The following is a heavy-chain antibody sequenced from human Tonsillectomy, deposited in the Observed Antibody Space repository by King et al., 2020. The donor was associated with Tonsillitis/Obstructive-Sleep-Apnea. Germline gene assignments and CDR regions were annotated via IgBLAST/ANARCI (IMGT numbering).Heavy chain of an antibody. Sequence: VQLQESGPGLVKPSQTLSLTCTVSGGSISSGGYYWSWIRQHPGMGMEWIGYISYSGSTYYNPSLKRRVTISVDTSKNQFSLKLSSVTAADTAVYYCAGDDENCKCCIDYWGQGTLVTVSS. CDR3: AGDDENCKCCIDY. V-gene: IGHV4-31*03. CDR1: GGSISSGGYY. J-gene: IGHJ4*02. CDR2: ISYSGST. D-gene: IGHD1-1*01.